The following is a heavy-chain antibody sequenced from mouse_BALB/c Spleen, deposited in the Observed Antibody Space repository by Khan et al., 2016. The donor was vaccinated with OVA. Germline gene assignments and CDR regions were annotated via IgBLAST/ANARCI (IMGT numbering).Heavy chain of an antibody. V-gene: IGHV1S137*01. CDR3: SRGMCNSRFAY. CDR2: ISTYYGDA. Sequence: QVQLKQSGAELVRPGVSVKISCKGSGYTFTDYAMHWVKQSHAKSLEWIGVISTYYGDADYNQTLKGKATMTVDKSSSTAYMELARLTSEDSALFDCSRGMCNSRFAYWGQGTLVTVSA. D-gene: IGHD2-1*01. J-gene: IGHJ3*01. CDR1: GYTFTDYA.